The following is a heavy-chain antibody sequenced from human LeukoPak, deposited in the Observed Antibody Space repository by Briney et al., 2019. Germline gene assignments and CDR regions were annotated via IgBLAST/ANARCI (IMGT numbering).Heavy chain of an antibody. J-gene: IGHJ3*02. CDR2: ISGSGGST. CDR1: GFTFSSYG. CDR3: ARAYYYDSSGYHVGLDI. V-gene: IGHV3-23*01. D-gene: IGHD3-22*01. Sequence: GGSLRLSCAASGFTFSSYGMSWVRQAPGKGLEWVSAISGSGGSTYYADSVKGRFTISRDNSKNTLYLQMNSLRAEDTAVYYCARAYYYDSSGYHVGLDIWGQGTMVTVSS.